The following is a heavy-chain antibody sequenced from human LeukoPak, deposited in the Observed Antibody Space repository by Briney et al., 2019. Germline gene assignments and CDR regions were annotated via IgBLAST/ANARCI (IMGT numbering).Heavy chain of an antibody. CDR1: GGSISSYY. D-gene: IGHD2-2*03. V-gene: IGHV4-4*07. CDR2: IYTSGST. CDR3: ARARGYWEKDYYYYGMVV. J-gene: IGHJ6*02. Sequence: TSETLSLTCTVSGGSISSYYWSWIRQPAGKGLEWIGRIYTSGSTNYNPSLKSRVTMSVDTSKNQFSLKLSSVTAADTAVYYCARARGYWEKDYYYYGMVVWGQGTTVTVSS.